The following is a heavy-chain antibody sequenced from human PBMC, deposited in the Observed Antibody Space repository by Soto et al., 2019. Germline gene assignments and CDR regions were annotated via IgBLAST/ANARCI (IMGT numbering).Heavy chain of an antibody. V-gene: IGHV3-33*01. CDR3: ARELLTGSRPDNWFDP. D-gene: IGHD3-9*01. J-gene: IGHJ5*02. CDR2: IWDDGSNK. CDR1: GFTFSSYG. Sequence: QVQLVESGGGVVQPGRSLRLSCAASGFTFSSYGMHWVRQAPGKGLEWVAVIWDDGSNKYYADSVEGTFTISRDNSKNTLYLQMNSLRVAATAVYYCARELLTGSRPDNWFDPWELGSLVTVPS.